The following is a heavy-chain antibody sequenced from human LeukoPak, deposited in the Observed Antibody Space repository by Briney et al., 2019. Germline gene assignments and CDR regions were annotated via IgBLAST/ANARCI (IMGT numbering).Heavy chain of an antibody. CDR1: GFTFSSYS. D-gene: IGHD2-2*01. J-gene: IGHJ4*02. CDR2: ISSSSSYI. CDR3: ARVSSCSSTSCQRSGSVDY. V-gene: IGHV3-21*01. Sequence: GGFLRLSCAASGFTFSSYSMNWVRQAPGKGLEWVSSISSSSSYIYYADSVKGRFTISRDNAKNSLYLQMNSLRAEDTAVYYCARVSSCSSTSCQRSGSVDYWGQGTLVTVSS.